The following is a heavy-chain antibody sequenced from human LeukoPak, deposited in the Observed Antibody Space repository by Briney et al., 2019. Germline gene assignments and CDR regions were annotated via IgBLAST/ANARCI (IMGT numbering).Heavy chain of an antibody. CDR1: GYTFTSYY. V-gene: IGHV1-46*01. Sequence: ASVKVSCKASGYTFTSYYMNWVRQAPGQGLEWMGIINPSGGSTSYAQKFQGRVTMTRDTSISTAYMELSRLRSDDTAVYYCARGAWDDFWSGPGYWGQGTLVTVSS. CDR2: INPSGGST. D-gene: IGHD3-3*01. CDR3: ARGAWDDFWSGPGY. J-gene: IGHJ4*02.